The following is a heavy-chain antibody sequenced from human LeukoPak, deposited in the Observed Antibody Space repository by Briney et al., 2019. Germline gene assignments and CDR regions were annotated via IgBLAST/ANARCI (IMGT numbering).Heavy chain of an antibody. Sequence: GGSLRLSCAASGFTFSSYSMNWVRQAPGKGLEWVSAISGSGGSTYYADSVKGRFTISRDNSKNTLYLQMNSLRAEDTAVYYCAKDRSTAMVRSYNWFDPWGQGTLVTVSS. V-gene: IGHV3-23*01. D-gene: IGHD5-18*01. J-gene: IGHJ5*02. CDR3: AKDRSTAMVRSYNWFDP. CDR1: GFTFSSYS. CDR2: ISGSGGST.